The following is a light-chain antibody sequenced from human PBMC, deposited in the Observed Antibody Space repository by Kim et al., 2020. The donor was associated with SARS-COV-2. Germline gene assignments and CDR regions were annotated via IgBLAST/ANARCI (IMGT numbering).Light chain of an antibody. Sequence: SVSPGQTASITCSGDKLGDEYACWYQQKPGQSPLLVIYQDSQRPSGIPERFSGSNSGDTATLTISGTQAMDEADYYCQAWDSSTVVFGGGTQLTVL. CDR1: KLGDEY. CDR2: QDS. CDR3: QAWDSSTVV. V-gene: IGLV3-1*01. J-gene: IGLJ2*01.